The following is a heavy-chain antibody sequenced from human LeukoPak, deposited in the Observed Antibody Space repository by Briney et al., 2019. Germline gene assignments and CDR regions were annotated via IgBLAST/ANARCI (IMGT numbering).Heavy chain of an antibody. Sequence: GGSLRLSCAASGFTFSSYEMNWVRQAPGKGLEWVANIKQDGSEKYYVDSVKGRFTISRDNAKNSLYLQMNSLRAEDTAVYYCARGLTYNWNYGLNFDYWGQGTLVTVSS. CDR1: GFTFSSYE. J-gene: IGHJ4*02. CDR2: IKQDGSEK. CDR3: ARGLTYNWNYGLNFDY. D-gene: IGHD1-7*01. V-gene: IGHV3-7*01.